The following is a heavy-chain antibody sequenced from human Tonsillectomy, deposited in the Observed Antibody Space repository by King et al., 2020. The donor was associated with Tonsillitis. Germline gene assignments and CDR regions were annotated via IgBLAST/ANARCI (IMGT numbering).Heavy chain of an antibody. D-gene: IGHD6-13*01. V-gene: IGHV3-66*01. Sequence: VQLVESGGGLVQPGGSLRLSCAASGFTVSSNYMSWVRQAPGKGLESVAVIYSGGSTYYADSVKGRFTISRDNSKNTLYLQMNSLRAEDTAVYYCARDRGSAAAGLTPLDYWGQGTLVTVSS. J-gene: IGHJ4*02. CDR2: IYSGGST. CDR1: GFTVSSNY. CDR3: ARDRGSAAAGLTPLDY.